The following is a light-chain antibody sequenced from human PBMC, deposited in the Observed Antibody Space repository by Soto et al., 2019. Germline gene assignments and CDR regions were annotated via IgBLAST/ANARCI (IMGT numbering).Light chain of an antibody. V-gene: IGKV3-15*01. CDR2: SAS. J-gene: IGKJ2*01. CDR3: QQYSNWPYT. CDR1: QSVRSN. Sequence: EIGMTQSPAILSVSPGERATLSCRASQSVRSNLAWYQQKPGQAPRLLIYSASTRATGFPARFSGSGSGTEFTLTISSLQSEDFAVYYCQQYSNWPYTFGQGTKLEIK.